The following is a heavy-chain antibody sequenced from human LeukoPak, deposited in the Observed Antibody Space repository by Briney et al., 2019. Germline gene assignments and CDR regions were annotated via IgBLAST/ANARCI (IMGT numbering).Heavy chain of an antibody. CDR3: ARAKGYSGPLNHY. J-gene: IGHJ4*02. CDR1: GFTFSSYG. D-gene: IGHD5-12*01. V-gene: IGHV3-48*03. CDR2: ISSSGSTI. Sequence: GGSLRLSCAASGFTFSSYGMNWVRQAPGKGLEWVSYISSSGSTIYYADSVKGRFTISRDNAKNSLYLQMNSLRAEDTAVYYCARAKGYSGPLNHYWGQGTLVTVSS.